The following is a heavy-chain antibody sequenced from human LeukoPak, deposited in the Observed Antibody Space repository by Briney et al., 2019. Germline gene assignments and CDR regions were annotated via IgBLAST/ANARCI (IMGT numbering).Heavy chain of an antibody. CDR2: IYSGGST. Sequence: GGPLRLSCAASGFTVSSNYMSWVRQAPGKGLEWVSVIYSGGSTYYADSVKGRFTISRDNSKNTLYLQVNSLRAEDTAVYYCAKDSLIFGVNPLDYWGQGTLVTVSS. D-gene: IGHD3-3*02. CDR3: AKDSLIFGVNPLDY. J-gene: IGHJ4*02. V-gene: IGHV3-53*01. CDR1: GFTVSSNY.